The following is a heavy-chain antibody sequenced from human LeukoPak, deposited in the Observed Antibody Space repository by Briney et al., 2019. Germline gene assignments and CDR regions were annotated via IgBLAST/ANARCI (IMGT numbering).Heavy chain of an antibody. D-gene: IGHD6-19*01. Sequence: GGSLRLSCAASGFTFSSYSMNWVRQAPGKGLEWVSSISSSSSYIYYADPVKGRFTISRDNAKNSLYLQMNSLRAEDTAVYYCAREGDSSGWYTNYYFDYWGQGTLVTVSS. CDR2: ISSSSSYI. CDR3: AREGDSSGWYTNYYFDY. J-gene: IGHJ4*02. V-gene: IGHV3-21*01. CDR1: GFTFSSYS.